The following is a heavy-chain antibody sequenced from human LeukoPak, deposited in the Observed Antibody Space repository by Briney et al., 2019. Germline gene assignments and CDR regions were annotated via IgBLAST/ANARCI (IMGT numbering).Heavy chain of an antibody. CDR3: ARNTYYYDRSGYYYYFDY. CDR2: IYYSGST. CDR1: GGSISSYY. V-gene: IGHV4-59*01. D-gene: IGHD3-22*01. Sequence: SETLSLTCTLSGGSISSYYWSWIRQPPGKGLEWIGYIYYSGSTNYNPSLKSRVTISVDTSKNQFSLKLSSVTAADTAVYYCARNTYYYDRSGYYYYFDYWGQGTLVTVSS. J-gene: IGHJ4*02.